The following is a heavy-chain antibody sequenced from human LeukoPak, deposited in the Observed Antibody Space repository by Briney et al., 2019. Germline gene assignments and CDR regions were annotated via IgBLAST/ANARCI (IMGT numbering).Heavy chain of an antibody. J-gene: IGHJ5*02. V-gene: IGHV4-30-4*08. CDR3: ARPVPSRLGWFDP. Sequence: SQTLSLTCTVSGDSISSGDYYWSWIRQPPGKGLEWIGEINHSGSTNYNPSLKSRVTISVDTSKNQFSLKLSSVTAADTAVYYCARPVPSRLGWFDPWGQGTLVTVSS. D-gene: IGHD1-1*01. CDR2: INHSGST. CDR1: GDSISSGDYY.